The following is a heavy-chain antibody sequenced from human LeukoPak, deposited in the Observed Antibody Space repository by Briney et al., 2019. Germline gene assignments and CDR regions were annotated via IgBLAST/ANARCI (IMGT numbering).Heavy chain of an antibody. J-gene: IGHJ4*02. D-gene: IGHD6-13*01. CDR2: ISSSSSTI. V-gene: IGHV3-48*01. Sequence: GGSLRLSCAASGFTFSSYSMNWVRQAPGKGLEWVSYISSSSSTIYYADSVKGRFTISRDNSKNTLYLQMNSLRAEDTAVYYCASVIAADGDDYWGQGTLVTVSS. CDR3: ASVIAADGDDY. CDR1: GFTFSSYS.